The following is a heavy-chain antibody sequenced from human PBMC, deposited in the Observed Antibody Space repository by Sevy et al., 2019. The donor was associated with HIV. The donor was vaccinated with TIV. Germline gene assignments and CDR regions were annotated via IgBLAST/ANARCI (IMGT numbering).Heavy chain of an antibody. V-gene: IGHV4-34*01. D-gene: IGHD6-13*01. Sequence: SETLSLTCAVYGGSFSGYYWSWIRQPPGKGLEWSGEIDHSGSTNYNPSLKSRVPISVDTSKNKFSLKLSSVTGADTAVYYCARGGGRQLVPKGTFDYWGQGTLVTVSS. J-gene: IGHJ4*02. CDR1: GGSFSGYY. CDR2: IDHSGST. CDR3: ARGGGRQLVPKGTFDY.